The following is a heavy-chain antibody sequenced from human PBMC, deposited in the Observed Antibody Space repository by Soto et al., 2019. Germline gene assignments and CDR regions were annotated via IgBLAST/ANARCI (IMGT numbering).Heavy chain of an antibody. Sequence: PGGSLRLSCAASGFTFSSYNMNWVRQAPGKGLEWVSGISDSGGRTYYADSVKGRFTVSRDNSRKTLYLQMNGLRAEDTAMYYCAKDPPGAGPDFDCWGQGTLVTVSS. J-gene: IGHJ4*02. CDR2: ISDSGGRT. CDR1: GFTFSSYN. V-gene: IGHV3-23*01. D-gene: IGHD6-19*01. CDR3: AKDPPGAGPDFDC.